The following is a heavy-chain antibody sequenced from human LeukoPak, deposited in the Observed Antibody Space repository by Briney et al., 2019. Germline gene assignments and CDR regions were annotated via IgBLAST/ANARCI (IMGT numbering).Heavy chain of an antibody. J-gene: IGHJ4*02. CDR2: IYYSGST. D-gene: IGHD3-9*01. V-gene: IGHV4-30-4*01. CDR3: ARELRYFDWLYFDY. Sequence: PSETLSLTCTVSGGSISSGAYYWSWIRQPPGKGLEWIGYIYYSGSTYYNPSLKSRVTISVDTSKNQFSLKLSSVTAADTAVYYCARELRYFDWLYFDYWGQGTLVTVSS. CDR1: GGSISSGAYY.